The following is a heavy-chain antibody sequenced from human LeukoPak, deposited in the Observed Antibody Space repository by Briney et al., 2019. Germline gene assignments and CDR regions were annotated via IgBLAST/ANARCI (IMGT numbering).Heavy chain of an antibody. CDR1: GGSISSYY. CDR2: GYYGGSS. CDR3: ARHHCTSTSCYLSGWFDP. D-gene: IGHD2-2*01. V-gene: IGHV4-39*01. J-gene: IGHJ5*02. Sequence: SETLSLTCTVSGGSISSYYWGWIRQPPGKGLEWIGSGYYGGSSYHNPSLKSRVTISVDTPRNQFSLNLSSVTAADTAVYYCARHHCTSTSCYLSGWFDPWGQGTLVTVPS.